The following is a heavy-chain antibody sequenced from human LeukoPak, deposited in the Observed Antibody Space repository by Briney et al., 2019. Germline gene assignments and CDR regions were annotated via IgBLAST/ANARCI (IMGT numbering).Heavy chain of an antibody. D-gene: IGHD6-19*01. J-gene: IGHJ1*01. CDR1: GYTFTSLY. CDR3: ARDTASVWYSSGWYEYFQH. Sequence: ASVKVSCKASGYTFTSLYMHWVRRAPGQGLEWMGVINPSSGSTSNAQKFQGRVTMTRDTSTSTVYMELGSLRSEDTAVYYCARDTASVWYSSGWYEYFQHWGQGTLVTASS. V-gene: IGHV1-46*01. CDR2: INPSSGST.